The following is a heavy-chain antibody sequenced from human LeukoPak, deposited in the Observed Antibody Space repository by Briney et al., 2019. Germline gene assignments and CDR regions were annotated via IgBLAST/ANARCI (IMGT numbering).Heavy chain of an antibody. CDR2: IYYSRST. CDR1: GGSISSSGYY. D-gene: IGHD1-14*01. J-gene: IGHJ4*02. V-gene: IGHV4-39*07. CDR3: AREHRGLFDY. Sequence: SETLSLTCTVSGGSISSSGYYWGWIRQPPGKGLEWIGSIYYSRSTDYNPSLNSRLTISVDTSKNPFSLTLSSVTAVDPAVYYCAREHRGLFDYWGPGTLVTVSS.